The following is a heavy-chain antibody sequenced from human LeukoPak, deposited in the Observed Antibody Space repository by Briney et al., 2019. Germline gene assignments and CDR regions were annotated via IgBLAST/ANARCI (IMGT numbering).Heavy chain of an antibody. D-gene: IGHD3-9*01. CDR1: GFTFSNYA. CDR2: ISGVGSNT. CDR3: ARGLRYFDWLLEG. J-gene: IGHJ4*02. Sequence: PGGSLRLSCAASGFTFSNYAMTWVRQAPGKGLEWVSVISGVGSNTNYADSVKGRFTISRDNAKNSLYLQMNSLRAEDTAVYYCARGLRYFDWLLEGWGQGTLVTVSS. V-gene: IGHV3-21*04.